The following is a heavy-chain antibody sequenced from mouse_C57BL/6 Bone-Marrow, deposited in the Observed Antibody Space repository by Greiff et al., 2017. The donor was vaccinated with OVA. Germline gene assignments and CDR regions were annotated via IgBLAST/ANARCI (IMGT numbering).Heavy chain of an antibody. J-gene: IGHJ3*01. V-gene: IGHV1-81*01. CDR2: IYPRSGNT. D-gene: IGHD1-1*01. CDR1: GYTFTSYG. Sequence: VQLQESGAELARPGASVKLSCKAPGYTFTSYGISWVKQRTGQGLEWIGEIYPRSGNTYYNEKFKGKATLTADKSSSTAYMELRSLTSEDSAVYFCARGGHYYGSSYGWFAYWGQGTLVTVSA. CDR3: ARGGHYYGSSYGWFAY.